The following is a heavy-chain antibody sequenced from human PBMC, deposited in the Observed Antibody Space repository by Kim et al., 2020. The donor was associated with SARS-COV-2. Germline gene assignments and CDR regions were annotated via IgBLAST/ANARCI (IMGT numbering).Heavy chain of an antibody. D-gene: IGHD3-22*01. CDR1: GYTVTYSY. J-gene: IGHJ1*01. V-gene: IGHV3-66*01. CDR3: ATVVFYYDAGYFKN. Sequence: GGSLRLSCAASGYTVTYSYMGWVRQAPGKGLEWVSFIYSGGNTIYADSVKGRLIISRDHSKNTLYLQMNSLRAEDTAVYYCATVVFYYDAGYFKNWGQGTVVSVSS. CDR2: IYSGGNT.